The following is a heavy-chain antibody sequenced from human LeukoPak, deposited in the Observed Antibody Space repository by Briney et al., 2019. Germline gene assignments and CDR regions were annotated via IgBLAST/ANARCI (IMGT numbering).Heavy chain of an antibody. J-gene: IGHJ5*02. V-gene: IGHV1-69*01. CDR2: IIPIFGTA. D-gene: IGHD1-1*01. CDR3: ARDLQFGTTGRGWFDP. CDR1: GGTFSSYA. Sequence: SVTVSCKASGGTFSSYAISWVRQAPGQGPEWMGRIIPIFGTANYAQKFQGRVTITADESTSTAYMELSSLRSEDTAVYYCARDLQFGTTGRGWFDPWGQGTLVTVSS.